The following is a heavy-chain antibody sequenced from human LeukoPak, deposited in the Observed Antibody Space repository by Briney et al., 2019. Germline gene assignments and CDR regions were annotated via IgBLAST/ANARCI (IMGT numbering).Heavy chain of an antibody. CDR2: ISAYNGNT. CDR3: ARDYGDYEYDKENWFDP. J-gene: IGHJ5*02. D-gene: IGHD4-17*01. V-gene: IGHV1-18*01. CDR1: GYTFTSDG. Sequence: ASVKVSCKASGYTFTSDGISWVRQAPGQGLEWMGWISAYNGNTNYAQKLQGRVTMTTDTSTSTAYMELRSLRSDDTAVYYCARDYGDYEYDKENWFDPWGQGTLVTVSS.